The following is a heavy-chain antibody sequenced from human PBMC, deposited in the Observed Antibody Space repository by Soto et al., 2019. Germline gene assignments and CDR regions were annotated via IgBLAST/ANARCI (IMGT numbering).Heavy chain of an antibody. CDR3: AREEIRIIVLRFLEWSPNPLHNGMDV. J-gene: IGHJ6*02. CDR2: ISYDGSNK. Sequence: GGSLRLSCAASGFTFSSYAMHWVRQAPGKGLEWVAVISYDGSNKYYADSVKGRFTISRDNSKNTLYLQMNSLRAEDTAVYYCAREEIRIIVLRFLEWSPNPLHNGMDVWGQGTTVTVSS. V-gene: IGHV3-30-3*01. CDR1: GFTFSSYA. D-gene: IGHD3-3*01.